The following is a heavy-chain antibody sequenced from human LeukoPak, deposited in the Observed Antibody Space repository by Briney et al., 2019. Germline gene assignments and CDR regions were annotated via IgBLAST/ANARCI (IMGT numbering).Heavy chain of an antibody. CDR1: GFTFSSYA. CDR3: ARQNGLIRIAAAGLDC. J-gene: IGHJ4*02. D-gene: IGHD6-13*01. CDR2: ISYDGSYK. V-gene: IGHV3-30*04. Sequence: GGSLRLSCAASGFTFSSYAMHWVRQAPGKGLEWVAVISYDGSYKNSANSVKGRFTISRDNSKNTLYLQMDSLRAEDTAVHYCARQNGLIRIAAAGLDCWGQGTLVTVSS.